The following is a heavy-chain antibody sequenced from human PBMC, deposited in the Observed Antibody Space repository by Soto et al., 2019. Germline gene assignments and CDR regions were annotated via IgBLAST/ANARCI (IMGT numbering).Heavy chain of an antibody. Sequence: ASVKVSCKASGYTFTGYYMHWVRQAPGQGLEWMGWINPNSGGTNYAQKFQGWVTMTRDTSISTAYMELSRLRSDDTAVYYCAREAYRYGTPTEHSCYGMDVWGQGTTVTVSS. CDR1: GYTFTGYY. D-gene: IGHD5-18*01. V-gene: IGHV1-2*04. J-gene: IGHJ6*02. CDR3: AREAYRYGTPTEHSCYGMDV. CDR2: INPNSGGT.